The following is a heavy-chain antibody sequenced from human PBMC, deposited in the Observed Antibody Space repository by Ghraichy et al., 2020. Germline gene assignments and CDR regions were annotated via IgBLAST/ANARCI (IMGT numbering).Heavy chain of an antibody. D-gene: IGHD3-16*01. CDR2: MYYSGTT. CDR3: ARAGGRSVAPWDAFDI. J-gene: IGHJ3*02. Sequence: SETLSLTCTVSGDSISRGYYYWAWIRQHPGKGLEWIGYMYYSGTTYYNPSLKSRLTISGDTSKNQFSLNLNSVTAADTAVYYCARAGGRSVAPWDAFDIWGQGTMVTVS. CDR1: GDSISRGYYY. V-gene: IGHV4-31*03.